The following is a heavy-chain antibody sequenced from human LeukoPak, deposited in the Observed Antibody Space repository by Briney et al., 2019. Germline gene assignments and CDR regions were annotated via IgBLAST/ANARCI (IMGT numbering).Heavy chain of an antibody. D-gene: IGHD3-9*01. CDR1: GGSISSYY. CDR2: IYTSGST. Sequence: PSETLSLTCTVSGGSISSYYWSWIRQPAGKGLEWIGRIYTSGSTNYNPSLKSRVIMSVDTSKNQFSLKLSSVTAADTAVYYCARESGDYDILTGYYDYWGQGTLVTVSS. CDR3: ARESGDYDILTGYYDY. V-gene: IGHV4-4*07. J-gene: IGHJ4*02.